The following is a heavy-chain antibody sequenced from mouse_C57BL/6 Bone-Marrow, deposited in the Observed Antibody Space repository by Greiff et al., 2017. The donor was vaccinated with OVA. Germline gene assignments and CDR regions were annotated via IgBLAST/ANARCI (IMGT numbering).Heavy chain of an antibody. J-gene: IGHJ4*01. Sequence: QVQLKQSGPGLVQPSQSLSITCTVSGFSLTSYGVHWVRQSPGKGLEWLGVIWSGGSTDYNAAFISRLSISKDNSKSQVFFKMNSLQADDTAIYYCARRDWDVYAMDYWGQGTSVTVSS. D-gene: IGHD4-1*01. CDR3: ARRDWDVYAMDY. CDR1: GFSLTSYG. V-gene: IGHV2-2*01. CDR2: IWSGGST.